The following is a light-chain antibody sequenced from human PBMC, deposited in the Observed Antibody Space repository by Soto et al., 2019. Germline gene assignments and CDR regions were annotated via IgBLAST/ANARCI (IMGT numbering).Light chain of an antibody. V-gene: IGLV1-44*01. Sequence: QSVVTQPSSASATPGQRVTISCSERSSNIGSYTVNWYQQVPGTPPKLLIYNDNQRPSGVPDRFSGSKSGTSASLAISGLQSGDEADYYCAAWDDSLNGLVFGGGTKLTVL. J-gene: IGLJ2*01. CDR3: AAWDDSLNGLV. CDR2: NDN. CDR1: SSNIGSYT.